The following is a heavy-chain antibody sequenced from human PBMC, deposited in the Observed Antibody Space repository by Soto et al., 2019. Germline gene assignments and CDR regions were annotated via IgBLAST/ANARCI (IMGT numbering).Heavy chain of an antibody. V-gene: IGHV3-9*01. D-gene: IGHD6-13*01. J-gene: IGHJ4*02. CDR3: AKDINPSWGCHLDY. CDR2: ISSNSGSI. Sequence: VQLVESGGGLVQPGRSLRLSCAASGFTFDDYAMHWVRQAPGKGLEWVSGISSNSGSIGYADSVKGRFTISRDNAKNSLYLQMNSLRGEDTALYYCAKDINPSWGCHLDYWGQGTLVTVSS. CDR1: GFTFDDYA.